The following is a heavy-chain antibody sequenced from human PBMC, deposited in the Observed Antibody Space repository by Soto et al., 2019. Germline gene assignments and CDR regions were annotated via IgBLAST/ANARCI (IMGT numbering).Heavy chain of an antibody. CDR1: GYPVTAYY. Sequence: QLHLVQSGAVVKKPGASVTVSCSASGYPVTAYYMHWVRQAPGRGLEWMGGINPATGAAKYTQTFTGRVTMPRDTSTSTVFMELSGLTSEDTAVFYCARGGGVGVAGSAAFDMWGQGTLVTVSS. CDR3: ARGGGVGVAGSAAFDM. CDR2: INPATGAA. J-gene: IGHJ3*02. D-gene: IGHD3-3*01. V-gene: IGHV1-2*02.